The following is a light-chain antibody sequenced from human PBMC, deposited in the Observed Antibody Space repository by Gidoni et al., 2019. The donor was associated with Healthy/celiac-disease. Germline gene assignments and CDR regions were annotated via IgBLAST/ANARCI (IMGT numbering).Light chain of an antibody. CDR1: SSDVGGYNY. V-gene: IGLV2-14*01. CDR2: EVS. Sequence: QSSLTQPASVSGSPGQPITISCTGTSSDVGGYNYVSWYQQHPGKAPKLMIYEVSNRTPGVSNSFSGSKSGNTASLTISGLQAEDEADYYCSSYTSSSTLEVVFGGGTKLTVL. J-gene: IGLJ2*01. CDR3: SSYTSSSTLEVV.